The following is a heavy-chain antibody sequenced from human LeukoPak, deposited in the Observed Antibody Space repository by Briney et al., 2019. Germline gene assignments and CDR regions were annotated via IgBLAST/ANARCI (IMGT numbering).Heavy chain of an antibody. J-gene: IGHJ4*02. D-gene: IGHD5-24*01. CDR1: GXSISSSSYY. CDR2: INHSGST. V-gene: IGHV4-39*07. Sequence: SETLSLTCSVSGXSISSSSYYWSWIRQPPGKGLEWIGEINHSGSTNYNPSLKSRVTISVDTSKNQFSLKLSSVTAADTAVYYCARGLDGDGYSIGDYWGQGTLVTVSS. CDR3: ARGLDGDGYSIGDY.